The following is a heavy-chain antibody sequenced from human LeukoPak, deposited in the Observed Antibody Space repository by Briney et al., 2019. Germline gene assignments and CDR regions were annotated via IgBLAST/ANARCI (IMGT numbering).Heavy chain of an antibody. CDR3: AKHVTEWELLFRFDS. D-gene: IGHD1-26*01. J-gene: IGHJ5*01. Sequence: GESLKISCKASGYNFIPYWIGWVRQMPGKGLEWMGIIYPDDSDTRYSPSFQGQVTISVDKSINTAYLQWNGLKASDSAMYFCAKHVTEWELLFRFDSWGQGTLVTVSS. CDR1: GYNFIPYW. CDR2: IYPDDSDT. V-gene: IGHV5-51*01.